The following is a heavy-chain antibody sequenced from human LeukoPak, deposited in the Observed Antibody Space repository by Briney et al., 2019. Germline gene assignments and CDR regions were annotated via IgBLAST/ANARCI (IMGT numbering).Heavy chain of an antibody. V-gene: IGHV1-18*01. CDR3: AKDSRGYCSEGACYSIDY. CDR2: VSAYKDST. Sequence: ASVKVSCKTSGLTFASYGINWVRQAPGQGLEWMGWVSAYKDSTNFAQKFQGRVTMTTDTSTSTAYMELRSLTSDDTAVYFCAKDSRGYCSEGACYSIDYWGQGTLVTVAS. CDR1: GLTFASYG. J-gene: IGHJ4*02. D-gene: IGHD2-8*01.